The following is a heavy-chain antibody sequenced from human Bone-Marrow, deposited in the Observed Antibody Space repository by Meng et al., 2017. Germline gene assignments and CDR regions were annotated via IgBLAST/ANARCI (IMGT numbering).Heavy chain of an antibody. D-gene: IGHD2-2*01. V-gene: IGHV4-34*01. CDR3: ARVGSRSEDY. CDR1: GGSFSGYY. CDR2: INHSGST. J-gene: IGHJ4*02. Sequence: QVQLQQWCAGLLKPSETLSLSCAVYGGSFSGYYWSWIRQPPGKGLEWIGEINHSGSTNYNPSLKSRVTISVDTSKNQFSLKLSSVTAADTAVYYCARVGSRSEDYWGQGTLVTVSS.